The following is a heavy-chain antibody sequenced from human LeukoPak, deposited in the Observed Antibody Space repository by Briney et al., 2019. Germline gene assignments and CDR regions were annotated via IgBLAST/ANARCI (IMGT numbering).Heavy chain of an antibody. CDR2: ISWNSGSI. V-gene: IGHV3-9*01. Sequence: QSGGSLRLSCAASGFTFDDYAMHWVRQAPGKGLEWVSGISWNSGSIGYADSVKGRFTISRDNTKNSLYLQMNSLRAEDTALYYCAKGYDFWSGYYQGFYYYYYMDVWGKGTTVTVSS. J-gene: IGHJ6*03. D-gene: IGHD3-3*01. CDR3: AKGYDFWSGYYQGFYYYYYMDV. CDR1: GFTFDDYA.